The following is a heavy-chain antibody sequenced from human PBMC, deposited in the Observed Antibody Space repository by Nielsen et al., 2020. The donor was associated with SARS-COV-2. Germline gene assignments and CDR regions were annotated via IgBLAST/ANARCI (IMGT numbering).Heavy chain of an antibody. Sequence: SETLSLTCTVPGDSISSSDYYWGWIRQPPGKGLEWIGSIYYSGSTYYNPSLKSRVTISVDTSKNQFSLKLSSVTAADTAVYYCARVGSSGYFRHYFDYWGQGTLVTVSS. J-gene: IGHJ4*02. CDR3: ARVGSSGYFRHYFDY. D-gene: IGHD3-22*01. V-gene: IGHV4-39*07. CDR2: IYYSGST. CDR1: GDSISSSDYY.